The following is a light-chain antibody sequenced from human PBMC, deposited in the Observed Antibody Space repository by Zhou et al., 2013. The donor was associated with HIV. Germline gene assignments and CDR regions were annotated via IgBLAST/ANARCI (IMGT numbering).Light chain of an antibody. V-gene: IGKV3-15*01. CDR2: GAS. J-gene: IGKJ2*01. CDR3: QQYNNWPPYT. Sequence: EIVMTQSPATLSVSPGERATLSCRASQSVSSNLAWYQQKPGQAPRLLMSGASTRATDIPDRFSGNGSGTEFTLTISSLQSEDFAVYYCQQYNNWPPYTFGLGDQAGDQT. CDR1: QSVSSN.